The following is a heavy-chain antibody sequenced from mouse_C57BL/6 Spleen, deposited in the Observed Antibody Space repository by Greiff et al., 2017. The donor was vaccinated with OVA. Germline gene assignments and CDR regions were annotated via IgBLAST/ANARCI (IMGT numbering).Heavy chain of an antibody. Sequence: EVQLQQSGPELVKPGASVKISCKASGYSFTGYYMNWVKQSPEKSLEWIGEINPSTGGTTYNQKFKAKATLTVDKSSSTAYMQLKSLTSEDSAVYYCARTHYYGSSYAMDDGGQGTSVTVSS. J-gene: IGHJ4*01. V-gene: IGHV1-42*01. CDR2: INPSTGGT. D-gene: IGHD1-1*01. CDR3: ARTHYYGSSYAMDD. CDR1: GYSFTGYY.